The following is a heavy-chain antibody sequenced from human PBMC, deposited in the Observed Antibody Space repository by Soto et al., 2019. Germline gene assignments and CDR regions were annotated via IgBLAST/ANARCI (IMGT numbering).Heavy chain of an antibody. CDR1: GFTFSDYY. D-gene: IGHD2-15*01. CDR3: TSEDCSGGSCFFRYGMDV. J-gene: IGHJ6*02. V-gene: IGHV3-11*01. Sequence: QVQLVESGGGLVKPGGSLRLSCAASGFTFSDYYMSWIRQAPGKGLEWVSYISSSGSTIYYADSVKGRFTISRDNAKNSLYLQMNSLRAEDTAVYYCTSEDCSGGSCFFRYGMDVWGQGTTVTVSS. CDR2: ISSSGSTI.